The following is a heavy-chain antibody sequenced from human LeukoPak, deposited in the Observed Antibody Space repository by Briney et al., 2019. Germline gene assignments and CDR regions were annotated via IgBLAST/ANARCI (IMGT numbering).Heavy chain of an antibody. CDR3: AKDMGITMVRGAPHFDY. V-gene: IGHV3-23*01. Sequence: GGSLRLSCAASGFTFSSYAMSWVRQAPGKGLEWVSAISGSGGSTYYADSVKGRFTISRDNSKNTLYLQMNSLRAEDTAVYYCAKDMGITMVRGAPHFDYWGQGTLVTVSS. CDR2: ISGSGGST. CDR1: GFTFSSYA. D-gene: IGHD3-10*01. J-gene: IGHJ4*02.